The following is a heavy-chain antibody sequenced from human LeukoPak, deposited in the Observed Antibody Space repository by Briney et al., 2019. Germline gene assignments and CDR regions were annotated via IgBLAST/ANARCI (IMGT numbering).Heavy chain of an antibody. J-gene: IGHJ4*02. CDR3: ARATKALRCLEWSPGCGY. Sequence: PGGSLSPSCAASAFTVSDNYMGWIRHAPGNGREWGSYISSGGRTIYYADSVKGRFTISRENAKNPLYLQMNSLRAEDTAVYYCARATKALRCLEWSPGCGYWGQGTLVTVSS. CDR2: ISSGGRTI. D-gene: IGHD3-3*01. CDR1: AFTVSDNY. V-gene: IGHV3-11*01.